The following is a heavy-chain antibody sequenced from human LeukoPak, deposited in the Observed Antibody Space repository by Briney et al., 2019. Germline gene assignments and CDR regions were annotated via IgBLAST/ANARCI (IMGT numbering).Heavy chain of an antibody. CDR3: ARVVPAAMNSYYYYMDV. J-gene: IGHJ6*03. D-gene: IGHD2-2*01. CDR1: GFTFSSYS. Sequence: GGSLRLSCAASGFTFSSYSMNWVRQAPGKGLEWVSSISSSSSYIYYADSVKGRFTISRDNAKNSLYLQMNSLRAEDTAVYYCARVVPAAMNSYYYYMDVWGKGTTVTVSS. CDR2: ISSSSSYI. V-gene: IGHV3-21*01.